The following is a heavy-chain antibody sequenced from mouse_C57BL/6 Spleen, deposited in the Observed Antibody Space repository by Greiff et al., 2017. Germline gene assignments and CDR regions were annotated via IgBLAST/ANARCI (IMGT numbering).Heavy chain of an antibody. CDR3: ARGDYGSSPFAY. CDR2: IDPANGNT. Sequence: VQGVESVAELVRPGASVKLSCTASGFNIKNTYMHWVKPRPEQGLEWIGRIDPANGNTKYAPKYQGKATIPANTSSNTAYLQRSSLTSEDTAIYYCARGDYGSSPFAYWGQGTRVTVSA. CDR1: GFNIKNTY. D-gene: IGHD1-1*01. V-gene: IGHV14-3*01. J-gene: IGHJ3*01.